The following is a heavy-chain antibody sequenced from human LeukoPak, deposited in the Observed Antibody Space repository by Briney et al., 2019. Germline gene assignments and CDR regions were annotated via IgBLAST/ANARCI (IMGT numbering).Heavy chain of an antibody. CDR3: ARDPPVGGSDY. CDR2: IYYSGCT. J-gene: IGHJ4*02. V-gene: IGHV4-59*01. D-gene: IGHD1-26*01. Sequence: PSETLSLTCTVSGGSISSYYWSWIRQPPGKGLEWIGYIYYSGCTNYNPSLKSRVTISVDTSKNQFSLKLSSVTAADTAVYYCARDPPVGGSDYWGQGTLVTVSS. CDR1: GGSISSYY.